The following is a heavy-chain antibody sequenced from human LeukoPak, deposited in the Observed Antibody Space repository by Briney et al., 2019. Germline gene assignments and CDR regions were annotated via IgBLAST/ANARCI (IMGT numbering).Heavy chain of an antibody. J-gene: IGHJ4*02. CDR1: GFSFSTYP. CDR2: IWHDGSHT. V-gene: IGHV3-33*01. D-gene: IGHD3-10*01. CDR3: AGEILGSGSYPDY. Sequence: PGRSLRLSCAASGFSFSTYPMHWVRQAPGKGLEWVALIWHDGSHTFYTDSVKGRFTISRDNSKNTVYLQMNSLGGEDTAVLYCAGEILGSGSYPDYWGQGTLVTVSS.